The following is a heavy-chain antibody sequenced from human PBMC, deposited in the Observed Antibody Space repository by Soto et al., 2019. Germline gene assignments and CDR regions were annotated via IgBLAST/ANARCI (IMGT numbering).Heavy chain of an antibody. CDR3: ARHMAVAGTFYYYYYGMDV. CDR1: GYSFTSYW. V-gene: IGHV5-10-1*01. D-gene: IGHD6-19*01. CDR2: IDPSDSYT. Sequence: PGESLKISCKCSGYSFTSYWISLVRQMPGKGLEWMGRIDPSDSYTNYSPSFQGHVTISADKSISTAYLQWSSLKASDTAMYYCARHMAVAGTFYYYYYGMDVWGQGTTVTVSS. J-gene: IGHJ6*02.